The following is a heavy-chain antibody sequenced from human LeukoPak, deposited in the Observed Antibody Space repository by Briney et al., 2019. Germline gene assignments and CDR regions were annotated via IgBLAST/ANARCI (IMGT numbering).Heavy chain of an antibody. CDR3: ATQSITLVVVIISFDY. D-gene: IGHD3-22*01. J-gene: IGHJ4*02. CDR2: IQDDGATT. Sequence: PGGSLRLSCAASGLTFSNFPMHWVRQAPGKGLEWVALIQDDGATTNYVDSVRGRFTISRDNSKSTVYLQMNSLKPDDTAVYYCATQSITLVVVIISFDYWGQGTLVTVSS. V-gene: IGHV3-30*02. CDR1: GLTFSNFP.